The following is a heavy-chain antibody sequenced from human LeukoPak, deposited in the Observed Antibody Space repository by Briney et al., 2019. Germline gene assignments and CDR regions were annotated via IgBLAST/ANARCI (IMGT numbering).Heavy chain of an antibody. Sequence: PSETLSLTCAVYGGSFSGYYWSWIRQPPGKGLEWIGEINHSGSTNYNPSLKSRVTISVDTSKNQFSLKLSSATAADTAVYYCARVGSAITMVRGVGFDYWGQGTLVTVSS. CDR3: ARVGSAITMVRGVGFDY. CDR2: INHSGST. J-gene: IGHJ4*02. D-gene: IGHD3-10*01. CDR1: GGSFSGYY. V-gene: IGHV4-34*01.